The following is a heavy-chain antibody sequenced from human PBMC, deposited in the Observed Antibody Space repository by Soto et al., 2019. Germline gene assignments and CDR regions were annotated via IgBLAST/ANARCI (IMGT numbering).Heavy chain of an antibody. CDR3: ARHGAYRGYSGYDQRYYYYGMDV. D-gene: IGHD5-12*01. CDR2: VYYNGNA. V-gene: IGHV4-39*01. Sequence: SETLSLTCTVSGGSIDTSSHFWGWIRQPPGKGLEWIGSVYYNGNAYYNPSLESRVTISVDTSQNQFSLKLRSVTAADTAVYYCARHGAYRGYSGYDQRYYYYGMDVWRQGITVT. CDR1: GGSIDTSSHF. J-gene: IGHJ6*02.